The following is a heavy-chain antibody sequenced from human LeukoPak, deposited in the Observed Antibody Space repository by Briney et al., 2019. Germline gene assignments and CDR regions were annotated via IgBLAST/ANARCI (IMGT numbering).Heavy chain of an antibody. J-gene: IGHJ6*03. CDR1: GFTFSNAW. D-gene: IGHD3-3*01. V-gene: IGHV3-49*04. CDR2: IRSKAYGGTT. CDR3: TRILARYYYYYMDV. Sequence: GGSLRLSCAASGFTFSNAWMSWVRQAPGKGLEWVGFIRSKAYGGTTEYAASVKGRFTISRDDSKSIAYLQMNSLKTEDTAVYYCTRILARYYYYYMDVWGKGTTVTVSS.